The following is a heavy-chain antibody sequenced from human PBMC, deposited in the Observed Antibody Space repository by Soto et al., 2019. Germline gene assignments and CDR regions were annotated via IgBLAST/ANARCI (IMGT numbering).Heavy chain of an antibody. V-gene: IGHV1-18*04. D-gene: IGHD3-9*01. Sequence: ASVKVSCKASGYTFTSYGISWVRQAPGQGLEWMGWISAYNGNTNYAQKLQGRVTMTTDTSTSTAYMELRSLRSDGTAVYYCARAYYDTLHPVPRAPLDTWGQGTLATVSS. CDR3: ARAYYDTLHPVPRAPLDT. CDR2: ISAYNGNT. J-gene: IGHJ5*02. CDR1: GYTFTSYG.